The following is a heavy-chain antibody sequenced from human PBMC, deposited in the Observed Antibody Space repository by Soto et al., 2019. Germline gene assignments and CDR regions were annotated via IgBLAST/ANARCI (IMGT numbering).Heavy chain of an antibody. J-gene: IGHJ6*03. CDR2: MNPNSGNT. Sequence: ASVKVSCKASGYTFTSYDINWVRQATGQELEWMGWMNPNSGNTGYAQKFQGRVTMTRNTSISTAYMELSSLRSEDTAVYYCARVRPGYYYYYMDVWGKGTTVTVSS. CDR1: GYTFTSYD. V-gene: IGHV1-8*01. CDR3: ARVRPGYYYYYMDV.